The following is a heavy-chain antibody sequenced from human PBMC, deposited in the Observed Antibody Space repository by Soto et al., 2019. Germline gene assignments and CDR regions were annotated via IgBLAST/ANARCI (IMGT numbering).Heavy chain of an antibody. CDR2: ISYDGSKE. Sequence: QEQMVQSGGGVVQPGRSLRLSCAASPFTFRSYSMHWVRQAPGKGLEWVTSISYDGSKESYEDSVKGRFAVSRDNSKNTLYLRMNSPRPEDTAVYYCARYCNGGACYSASLDYWGQGTQVTVSS. J-gene: IGHJ4*02. CDR1: PFTFRSYS. V-gene: IGHV3-30*09. D-gene: IGHD2-15*01. CDR3: ARYCNGGACYSASLDY.